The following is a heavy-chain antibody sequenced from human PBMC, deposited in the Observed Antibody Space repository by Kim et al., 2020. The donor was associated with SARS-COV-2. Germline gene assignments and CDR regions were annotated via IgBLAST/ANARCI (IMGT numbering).Heavy chain of an antibody. CDR2: ISGSGGST. CDR1: GFTFSSYA. J-gene: IGHJ1*01. V-gene: IGHV3-23*01. Sequence: GGSLRLSCAASGFTFSSYAMSWVRQAPGKGLEWVSAISGSGGSTYYADSVKGRFTISRDNSKNTLYLQMNSLRAEDTAVYYCARRIQNLAYYYDSSGYIQHWGQGTLVTVSS. D-gene: IGHD3-22*01. CDR3: ARRIQNLAYYYDSSGYIQH.